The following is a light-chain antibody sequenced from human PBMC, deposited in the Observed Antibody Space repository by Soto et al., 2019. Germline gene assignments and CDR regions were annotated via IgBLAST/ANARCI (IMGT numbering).Light chain of an antibody. J-gene: IGKJ1*01. CDR1: QSISSW. V-gene: IGKV1-5*01. Sequence: DIHMTQSPSTLSASVGDRVTITCRASQSISSWLAWYKQKPGKAPKLLIYDASILESGVPSRFSGVGSGTDFTLTISSLQPDDFATYYCQQNNSYSSTFGQGTKVDIK. CDR2: DAS. CDR3: QQNNSYSST.